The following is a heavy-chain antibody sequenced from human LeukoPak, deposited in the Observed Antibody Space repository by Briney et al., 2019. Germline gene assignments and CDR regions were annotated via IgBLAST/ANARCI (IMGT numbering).Heavy chain of an antibody. CDR2: FDPEDGET. V-gene: IGHV1-24*01. Sequence: ASVKVSCKVSGYTLTELSMHWVRQAPGKGLEWMGGFDPEDGETIYAQKFQGRVTMTEDTSTDTAYMELSSLRSEDTAVYYCATDQGSWVGATRRGDAFDIWGQGTMVTVSS. CDR3: ATDQGSWVGATRRGDAFDI. D-gene: IGHD1-26*01. J-gene: IGHJ3*02. CDR1: GYTLTELS.